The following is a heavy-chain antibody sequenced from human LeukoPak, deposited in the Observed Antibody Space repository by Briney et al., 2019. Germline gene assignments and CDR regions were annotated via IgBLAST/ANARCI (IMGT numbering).Heavy chain of an antibody. CDR1: GFSFSSYA. V-gene: IGHV3-23*01. J-gene: IGHJ4*02. Sequence: GGSLRLSCSASGFSFSSYAMNWVRLAPGKGLEWVSTISGSGGSTYYADSVKGRFTISRDSSKNTLYLQMNTLRAEDTAIYFCATSPCSGGSCYSGYFDHWGQGTLVTVPS. D-gene: IGHD2-15*01. CDR3: ATSPCSGGSCYSGYFDH. CDR2: ISGSGGST.